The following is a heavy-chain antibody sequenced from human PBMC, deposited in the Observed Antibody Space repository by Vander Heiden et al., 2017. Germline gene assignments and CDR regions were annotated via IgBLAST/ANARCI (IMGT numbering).Heavy chain of an antibody. CDR2: IYWNEDM. CDR1: GFSLRTSGVG. Sequence: HISLKESGPMLAKPTQTLTLTCTFSGFSLRTSGVGVGWIRQPPGKDLGWRAVIYWNEDMRYRQARKSRLSITKDTSKNKGGLTRTNMETVGKATYCWAHTRGTSCGPEGGMDVWGQGTTVTVSS. V-gene: IGHV2-5*01. J-gene: IGHJ6*02. D-gene: IGHD2-21*01. CDR3: AHTRGTSCGPEGGMDV.